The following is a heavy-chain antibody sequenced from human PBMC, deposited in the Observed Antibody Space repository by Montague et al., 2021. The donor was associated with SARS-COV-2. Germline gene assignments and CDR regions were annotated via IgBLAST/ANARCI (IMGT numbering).Heavy chain of an antibody. J-gene: IGHJ4*02. Sequence: SETLSLTCAVYGGSFSGYYWSWIRQPPGMGLEWIGEINHSGSTNYNPSLKSRVTISVDTSKNQFSLKLSSVTAADTAVYYCARANGYYFDYWGQGTLVTVPS. CDR2: INHSGST. CDR3: ARANGYYFDY. V-gene: IGHV4-34*01. CDR1: GGSFSGYY. D-gene: IGHD2-8*01.